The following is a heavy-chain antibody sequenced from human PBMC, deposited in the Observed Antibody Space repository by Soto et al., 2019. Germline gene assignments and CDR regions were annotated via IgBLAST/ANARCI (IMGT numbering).Heavy chain of an antibody. CDR2: IRSYNGNT. Sequence: QVQLVQSGAEVKKPGASVKVSCKASGYTFTSYGISWVRQAPGHGLEWMGWIRSYNGNTNYAQKRQGRVTMTADTPTRTAYMELRSLRSEDTAVYYCARDLIVGATPPYYFDYWGQGTLVTVSS. D-gene: IGHD1-26*01. V-gene: IGHV1-18*01. CDR1: GYTFTSYG. J-gene: IGHJ4*02. CDR3: ARDLIVGATPPYYFDY.